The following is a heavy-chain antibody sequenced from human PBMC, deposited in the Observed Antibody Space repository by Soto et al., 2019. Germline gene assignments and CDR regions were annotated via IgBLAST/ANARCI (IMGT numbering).Heavy chain of an antibody. CDR1: GFTFSSYG. J-gene: IGHJ1*01. Sequence: QVQLVESGGGVVQPGRSLRLSCAASGFTFSSYGMHWVRQAPGKGLEWVAVIWYDGSNKYYADSVKGRFTISRDNSKNTLYLQINSLRAEDTAVYYCARGITFGGVIQLAQYCQHWGQGTLVTVSS. D-gene: IGHD3-16*02. V-gene: IGHV3-33*01. CDR3: ARGITFGGVIQLAQYCQH. CDR2: IWYDGSNK.